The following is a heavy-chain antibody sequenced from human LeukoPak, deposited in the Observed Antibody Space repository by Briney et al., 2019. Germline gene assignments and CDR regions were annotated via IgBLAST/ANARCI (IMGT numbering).Heavy chain of an antibody. CDR2: IIPIFGTA. V-gene: IGHV1-69*05. J-gene: IGHJ4*02. Sequence: SVRVSCKASGGTFSSYAISWVRQAPGQGLERMGGIIPIFGTANYAQKFQGRVTITTDESTSTAYMELSSLRSEDTAVYYCARAQVGADPTSFDYWGQGTLVTVSS. D-gene: IGHD1-26*01. CDR1: GGTFSSYA. CDR3: ARAQVGADPTSFDY.